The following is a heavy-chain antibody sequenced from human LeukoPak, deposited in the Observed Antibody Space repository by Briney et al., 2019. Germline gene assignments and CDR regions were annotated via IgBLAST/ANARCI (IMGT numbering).Heavy chain of an antibody. CDR1: GGTISSYA. J-gene: IGHJ4*02. CDR2: IIPIFGPV. V-gene: IGHV1-69*13. CDR3: ANNRGYSYAVFDT. D-gene: IGHD5-18*01. Sequence: ASVKVSCKASGGTISSYAISWVRQAPGQGLEWMGGIIPIFGPVNYAQNFQGRVTITADESTSTAYMELSSLRSEDTAVYYCANNRGYSYAVFDTWGQGTLVTVSS.